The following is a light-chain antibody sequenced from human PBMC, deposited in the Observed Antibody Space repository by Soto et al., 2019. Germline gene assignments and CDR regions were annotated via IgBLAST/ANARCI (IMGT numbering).Light chain of an antibody. CDR3: HSYDKSFSGSKI. V-gene: IGLV1-40*01. CDR1: GSNIGAGYD. CDR2: GNN. J-gene: IGLJ2*01. Sequence: QSVLTQPPSVSGAPGQRVTISCTGSGSNIGAGYDVHWYQHLPGTAPKLLIYGNNNRPSGVPDRFSGSKSGTSASLALTGLQAEDEGDYYCHSYDKSFSGSKIFGGGTKLTVL.